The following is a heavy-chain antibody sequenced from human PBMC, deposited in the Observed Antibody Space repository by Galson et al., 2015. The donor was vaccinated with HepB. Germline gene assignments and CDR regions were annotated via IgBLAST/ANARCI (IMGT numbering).Heavy chain of an antibody. Sequence: SLRLSCAASGFTFNRHAMSWVRQAPGKGLEWVSGISSSGGSTYYADSVEGRFTISRDSSKNTLYLQMNSLRAEDTALYYCAKLYCTTTGCYQLDYWGQGTLVTVSS. CDR3: AKLYCTTTGCYQLDY. CDR1: GFTFNRHA. J-gene: IGHJ4*02. CDR2: ISSSGGST. V-gene: IGHV3-23*01. D-gene: IGHD2-2*01.